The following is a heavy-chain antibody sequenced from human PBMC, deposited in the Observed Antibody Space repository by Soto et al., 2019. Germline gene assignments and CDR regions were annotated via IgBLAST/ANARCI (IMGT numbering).Heavy chain of an antibody. D-gene: IGHD3-9*01. CDR1: GFTFGDYA. CDR3: TRDYLRYFDWFPYGMDV. CDR2: IRSKAYGGTT. V-gene: IGHV3-49*04. Sequence: LSCTASGFTFGDYAMSWVRQAPGKGLEWVGFIRSKAYGGTTEYAASVKGRFTISRDDSKSIAYLQMNSLKTEDTAVYYCTRDYLRYFDWFPYGMDVWGQGTTVTVSS. J-gene: IGHJ6*02.